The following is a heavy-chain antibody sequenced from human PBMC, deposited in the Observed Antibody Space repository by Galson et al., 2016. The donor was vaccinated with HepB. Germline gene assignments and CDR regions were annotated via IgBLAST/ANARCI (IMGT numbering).Heavy chain of an antibody. J-gene: IGHJ4*02. D-gene: IGHD6-19*01. CDR3: AKKSLVAGTATYVFDN. CDR2: ISGSGGSI. CDR1: GFTFGSYG. Sequence: SLRLSCAASGFTFGSYGMSWVRQAPGKGLEWVSGISGSGGSIYSADSVKGRFTISRDNSKNTLYLQMNSLRADDTAVYYCAKKSLVAGTATYVFDNWGQGTLVTVSS. V-gene: IGHV3-23*01.